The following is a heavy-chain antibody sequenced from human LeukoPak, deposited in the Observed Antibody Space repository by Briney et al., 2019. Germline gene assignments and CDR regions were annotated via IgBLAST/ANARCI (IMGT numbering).Heavy chain of an antibody. J-gene: IGHJ4*02. CDR3: ARTRGPTATHPDF. Sequence: PGRSLRLSCAASGFTFSYYAMTWVRQAPGKGPEWVSGIYGRGGITYYADSVKGRFTISRDDSKNTLYLHMNSLRAEDSALYYCARTRGPTATHPDFWGQGTLVTVSS. D-gene: IGHD1-14*01. CDR2: IYGRGGIT. V-gene: IGHV3-23*01. CDR1: GFTFSYYA.